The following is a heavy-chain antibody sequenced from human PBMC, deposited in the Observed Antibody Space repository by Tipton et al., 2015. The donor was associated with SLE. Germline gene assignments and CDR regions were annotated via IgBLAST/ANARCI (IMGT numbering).Heavy chain of an antibody. Sequence: GSLRLSCAASGFTFSSYAMSWVRQAPGKGLEWVSAISGSGGSTYYADSVKGRFTISRDNAKNSLYLQMNSLRAEDTAVYYCARDYGDYEGYYFDYWGQGTLVTVSS. D-gene: IGHD4-17*01. CDR2: ISGSGGST. V-gene: IGHV3-23*01. CDR1: GFTFSSYA. J-gene: IGHJ4*02. CDR3: ARDYGDYEGYYFDY.